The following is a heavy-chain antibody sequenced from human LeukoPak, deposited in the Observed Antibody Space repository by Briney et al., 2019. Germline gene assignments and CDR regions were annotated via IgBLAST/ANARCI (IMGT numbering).Heavy chain of an antibody. Sequence: GGSLRLSCAASGFTVSSYYMSWVRQAPGKGLEWVSVIYSGGSTYYAASLKGRFTISRDNSKNTLYLQMNSLRAKDTAVYYCARAGGLLRGYIWGSYLGAFDIWGQGTMVTVSS. V-gene: IGHV3-53*01. CDR3: ARAGGLLRGYIWGSYLGAFDI. D-gene: IGHD3-16*01. CDR2: IYSGGST. J-gene: IGHJ3*02. CDR1: GFTVSSYY.